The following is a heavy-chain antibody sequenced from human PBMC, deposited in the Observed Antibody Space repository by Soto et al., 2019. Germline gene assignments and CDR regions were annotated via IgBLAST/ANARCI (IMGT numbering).Heavy chain of an antibody. CDR1: GFTFSSYG. J-gene: IGHJ6*02. D-gene: IGHD6-19*01. Sequence: GGSLRLSCAASGFTFSSYGMHWVRQAPGKGLEWVAVIWYDGSNKYYADSVKGRFTISRDKSKNTLYLQRNSLRAEDTAVYYCATVIRGSAGYSSGWYYFYYGIDVWGQGTTVTVSS. CDR3: ATVIRGSAGYSSGWYYFYYGIDV. CDR2: IWYDGSNK. V-gene: IGHV3-33*01.